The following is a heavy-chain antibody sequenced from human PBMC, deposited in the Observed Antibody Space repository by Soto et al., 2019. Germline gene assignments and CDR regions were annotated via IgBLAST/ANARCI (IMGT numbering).Heavy chain of an antibody. V-gene: IGHV3-21*01. D-gene: IGHD2-15*01. CDR1: GFTFSSYS. CDR3: ATWANLVSASLLCDY. J-gene: IGHJ4*02. CDR2: ISRSSSYI. Sequence: EVQLVESGGGLVKPGGSLRLSCAASGFTFSSYSMNWVRQAPGKGLEWVASISRSSSYIYYADSVKGRFTISRDNAKNSLHLQMNGLGAEDTAVYYCATWANLVSASLLCDYWGQGTLVTVSP.